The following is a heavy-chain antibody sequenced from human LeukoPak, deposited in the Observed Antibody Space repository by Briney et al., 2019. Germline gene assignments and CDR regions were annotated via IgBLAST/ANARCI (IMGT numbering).Heavy chain of an antibody. D-gene: IGHD6-19*01. V-gene: IGHV3-9*01. Sequence: PGGSLRLSCAASGFTIGDHAMHWVRQTPGKGLEWVAGISYNSGSLGYADSVKGRFTISRDNGKQSLFLQMNSLRPEDTAVYFCAKVGAVSLESWGQGTLVTVSS. CDR3: AKVGAVSLES. CDR2: ISYNSGSL. CDR1: GFTIGDHA. J-gene: IGHJ4*02.